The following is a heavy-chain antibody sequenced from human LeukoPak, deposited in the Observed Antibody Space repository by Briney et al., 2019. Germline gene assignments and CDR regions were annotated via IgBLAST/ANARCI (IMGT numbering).Heavy chain of an antibody. Sequence: SAETLSLTCAVSGYSISSGYYWGWIRQPPGKGLEWIGSIYQPGSTYYNPSLESRVTMSVDTSKNQFSLKLSSVTAADTAVYYCARDALILDYWGQGTLVSVSS. V-gene: IGHV4-38-2*02. J-gene: IGHJ4*02. CDR2: IYQPGST. CDR3: ARDALILDY. D-gene: IGHD2-8*01. CDR1: GYSISSGYY.